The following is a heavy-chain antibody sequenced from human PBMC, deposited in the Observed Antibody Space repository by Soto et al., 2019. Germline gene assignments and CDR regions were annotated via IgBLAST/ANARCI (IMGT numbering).Heavy chain of an antibody. V-gene: IGHV4-59*01. J-gene: IGHJ4*02. CDR1: GGSIISDY. CDR3: ARVLSGSSLFDY. CDR2: ISYSGST. D-gene: IGHD1-26*01. Sequence: SETLSLTCTVSGGSIISDYWSWIRQPPGKGLEWIGYISYSGSTNYNPSLKSRVTISVDTSKNQFSLNLSSVTAADTAVYYCARVLSGSSLFDYWGQGTLVTRLL.